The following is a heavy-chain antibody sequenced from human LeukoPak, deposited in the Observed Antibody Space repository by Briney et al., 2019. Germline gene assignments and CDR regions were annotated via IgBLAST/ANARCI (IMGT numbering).Heavy chain of an antibody. Sequence: ASVKVSCKASGYTFISYGIIWVRQAPGQGLEWMGWISAYNGNTNYAQKFQGRVSMTTDTSTSTVYMELRSLRSDDTAVYYCARGTHSSGYNWFDPWGQGTLVTVSS. CDR1: GYTFISYG. D-gene: IGHD3-22*01. CDR2: ISAYNGNT. CDR3: ARGTHSSGYNWFDP. V-gene: IGHV1-18*01. J-gene: IGHJ5*02.